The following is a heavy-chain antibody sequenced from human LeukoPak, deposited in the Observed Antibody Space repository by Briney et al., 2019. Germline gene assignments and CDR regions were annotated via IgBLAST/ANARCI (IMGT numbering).Heavy chain of an antibody. V-gene: IGHV1-46*01. D-gene: IGHD1-26*01. Sequence: GASVKVSCKASGYTFTSYYMHWVRQAPGQGLEWMGIINPSGGSTSYAQKFQGRVTMTRDMSTSTVYMELSSLRSEDTAVYYCARDRVGATSEGGGHDAFDIWGQGTMVTVSS. CDR3: ARDRVGATSEGGGHDAFDI. CDR2: INPSGGST. CDR1: GYTFTSYY. J-gene: IGHJ3*02.